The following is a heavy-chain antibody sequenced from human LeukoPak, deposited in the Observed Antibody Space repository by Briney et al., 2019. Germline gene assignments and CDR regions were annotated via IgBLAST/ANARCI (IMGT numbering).Heavy chain of an antibody. CDR1: GYSISSGYF. CDR2: SYPSGSI. CDR3: AREERDKRWYVVGDY. Sequence: SETLSLTCTVSGYSISSGYFWGWIRQVPGKGLEWIGSSYPSGSIYYNPSLKSRVTISVDTSKNQFSLKLTSVTAADTAVYYCAREERDKRWYVVGDYWGQGTLVTVSS. D-gene: IGHD6-13*01. J-gene: IGHJ4*02. V-gene: IGHV4-38-2*02.